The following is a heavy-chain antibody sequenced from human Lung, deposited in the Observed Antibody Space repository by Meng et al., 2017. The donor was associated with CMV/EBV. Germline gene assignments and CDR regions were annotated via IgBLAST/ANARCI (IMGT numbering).Heavy chain of an antibody. D-gene: IGHD1-20*01. CDR3: AKDLRPRYNCNYDDYYGMDV. J-gene: IGHJ6*01. CDR1: GFTFDDYA. Sequence: GGSLRLSCAASGFTFDDYAIHWVREAPGKGLEWVSGISWNSGSIGYTDSVKGRFTIYRDNAKNSLYLQMNRLRAEDTALYYCAKDLRPRYNCNYDDYYGMDVWGQGTTVTVSS. CDR2: ISWNSGSI. V-gene: IGHV3-9*01.